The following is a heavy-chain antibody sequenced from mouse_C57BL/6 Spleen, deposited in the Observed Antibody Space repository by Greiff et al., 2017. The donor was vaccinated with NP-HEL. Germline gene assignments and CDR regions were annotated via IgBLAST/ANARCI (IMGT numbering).Heavy chain of an antibody. CDR1: GYSITSGYY. D-gene: IGHD2-4*01. CDR2: ISYDGSN. Sequence: EVQLVESGPGLVKPSQSLSLTCSVTGYSITSGYYWNWIRQFPGNKLEWMGYISYDGSNNYNPSLKNRISITRDTSKNQFFLKLNSVTTEDTATYYCAREWYDYAAYWGQGTLVTVSA. J-gene: IGHJ3*01. V-gene: IGHV3-6*01. CDR3: AREWYDYAAY.